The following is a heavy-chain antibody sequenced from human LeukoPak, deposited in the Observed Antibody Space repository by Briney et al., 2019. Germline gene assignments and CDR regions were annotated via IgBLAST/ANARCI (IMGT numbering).Heavy chain of an antibody. CDR3: AREQGYSYGSMADY. V-gene: IGHV3-7*01. J-gene: IGHJ4*02. CDR2: IKQDGSEK. D-gene: IGHD5-18*01. CDR1: GFTFLSYW. Sequence: GGSLRLSCAASGFTFLSYWMSWVRQAPGKGLEWVANIKQDGSEKYYVDTVKGRFTISRDNAKISLYLQMNSLRAEDTAVYYCAREQGYSYGSMADYWGQGTLVTVSS.